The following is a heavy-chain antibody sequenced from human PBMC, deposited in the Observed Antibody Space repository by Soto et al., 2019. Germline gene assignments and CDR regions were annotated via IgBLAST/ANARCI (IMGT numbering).Heavy chain of an antibody. J-gene: IGHJ4*02. CDR3: ARDKXTGLFDY. CDR2: INHSGST. V-gene: IGHV4-34*01. D-gene: IGHD2-8*02. CDR1: GGSFSGYY. Sequence: SETLSLTCAVYGGSFSGYYWTWIRQPPGTGLEWIGEINHSGSTNYNPSLKSRVTISVDTSKNQFSLKLTSVTAADTAVYYCARDKXTGLFDYWGQGTLVTVSS.